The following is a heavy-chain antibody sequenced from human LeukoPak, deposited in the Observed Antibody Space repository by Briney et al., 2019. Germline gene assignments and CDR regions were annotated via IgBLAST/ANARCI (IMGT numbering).Heavy chain of an antibody. V-gene: IGHV4-30-4*08. CDR3: ARDRRYAGKDRITMVRGVMNDAFDI. CDR2: IYYSGST. CDR1: GGSISSGDYY. Sequence: SETLSLTCTVSGGSISSGDYYWSWIRQPPGKGLEWIRYIYYSGSTYYNPSLKSRVTISVDTSKNQFSLKLSSVTAADTAVYYCARDRRYAGKDRITMVRGVMNDAFDIWGQGTMVTVSS. J-gene: IGHJ3*02. D-gene: IGHD3-10*01.